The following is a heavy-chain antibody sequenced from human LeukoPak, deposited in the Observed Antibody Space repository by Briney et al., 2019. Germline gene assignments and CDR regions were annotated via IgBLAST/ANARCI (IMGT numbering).Heavy chain of an antibody. CDR2: IYYSGST. CDR3: ARHLGSTMITFGGVIGTPWFDP. J-gene: IGHJ5*02. V-gene: IGHV4-59*08. D-gene: IGHD3-16*02. CDR1: GGSISSYY. Sequence: SETLSLTCTVSGGSISSYYWSWIRQPPGKGLEWIGYIYYSGSTNYNPSLKSRVTISVDTSKNQFSLKLSSVTAAGTAVYYCARHLGSTMITFGGVIGTPWFDPWGQGTLVTVSS.